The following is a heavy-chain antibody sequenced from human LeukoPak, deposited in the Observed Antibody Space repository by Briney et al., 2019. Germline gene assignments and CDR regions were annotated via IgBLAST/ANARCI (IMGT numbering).Heavy chain of an antibody. Sequence: SETLSLTCAVYGGSFRGYYWSWVRQPPGKGLEWIGEINHSGSTNYNPSLKSRVTISVDTSKNQFSLKLSSVTAADTAVYYCARDWTYDFWSGYDAFDIWGQGTMVTVSS. J-gene: IGHJ3*02. V-gene: IGHV4-34*01. CDR3: ARDWTYDFWSGYDAFDI. CDR2: INHSGST. D-gene: IGHD3-3*01. CDR1: GGSFRGYY.